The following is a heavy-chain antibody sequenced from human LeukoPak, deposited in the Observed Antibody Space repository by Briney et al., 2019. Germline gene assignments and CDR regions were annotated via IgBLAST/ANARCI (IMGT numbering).Heavy chain of an antibody. CDR3: ARVVTTKQNWFDP. V-gene: IGHV4-38-2*01. CDR1: SFSISSGYD. CDR2: IYHSGST. Sequence: SETLSLTCAVSSFSISSGYDWGWLRQPPGKGLEWIGSIYHSGSTYYNPSLNSRVTISVDTSKNQFSLKLSSVTAADMAVYYCARVVTTKQNWFDPWGQGTLVTVSS. D-gene: IGHD4-17*01. J-gene: IGHJ5*02.